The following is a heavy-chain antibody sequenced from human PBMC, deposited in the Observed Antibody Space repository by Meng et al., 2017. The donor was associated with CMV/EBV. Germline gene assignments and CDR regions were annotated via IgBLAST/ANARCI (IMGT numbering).Heavy chain of an antibody. CDR3: TRDAHLTTVTPNWFDP. CDR2: INPNSGDT. V-gene: IGHV1-2*02. J-gene: IGHJ5*02. CDR1: GDTFTDYY. Sequence: QVQLVQSGDELGKPGASVKVSSKASGDTFTDYYMHWVRQAPGQGLEWMGCINPNSGDTNYAQKFQGRVTMTRDTSISTAYMELSRLRSDDTAVYYCTRDAHLTTVTPNWFDPWGQGTLVTVSS. D-gene: IGHD4-17*01.